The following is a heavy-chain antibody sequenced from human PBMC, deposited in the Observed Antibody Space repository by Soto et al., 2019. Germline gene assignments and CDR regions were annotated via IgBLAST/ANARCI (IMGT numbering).Heavy chain of an antibody. CDR3: ARVDSSGYQAYFDY. CDR1: GFTFSSYS. J-gene: IGHJ4*02. Sequence: PVGSLRLSCAASGFTFSSYSMNWVRQAPGKGLEWVSSISSSSSYIYYADSVKGRFTISRDNAKNSLYLQMNSLRAEDTAVYYCARVDSSGYQAYFDYWGQGTLVTVSS. D-gene: IGHD3-22*01. V-gene: IGHV3-21*01. CDR2: ISSSSSYI.